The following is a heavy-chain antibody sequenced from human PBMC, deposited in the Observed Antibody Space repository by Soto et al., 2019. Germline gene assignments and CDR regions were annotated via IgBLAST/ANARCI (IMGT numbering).Heavy chain of an antibody. J-gene: IGHJ4*02. Sequence: ASVKVSCKASGYTFTSYAMHWVRQAPGQRLEWMGWINAGNGNTKYSQKFQGRVTITRDTSASTAYMELSSLRSEDTAVYYCARDLVSLGSYSGYDDYFDYWGQGTLVTV. CDR1: GYTFTSYA. D-gene: IGHD5-12*01. CDR2: INAGNGNT. CDR3: ARDLVSLGSYSGYDDYFDY. V-gene: IGHV1-3*01.